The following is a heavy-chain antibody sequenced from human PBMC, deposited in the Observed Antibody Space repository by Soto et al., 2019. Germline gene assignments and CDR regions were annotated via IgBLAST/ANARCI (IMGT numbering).Heavy chain of an antibody. CDR2: IKSSGST. Sequence: QLQLQESGPGLVRPPETLSLICTVSGGSITRNDHYWGWIRQSPGKGLEWIGDIKSSGSTNYNLSLKSRVSMSVETSKNQFSLKMNSVTAADTAVYYCARLGSSGWYQGSYFDYWGQGTLVTVSS. V-gene: IGHV4-39*01. J-gene: IGHJ4*02. CDR1: GGSITRNDHY. D-gene: IGHD6-19*01. CDR3: ARLGSSGWYQGSYFDY.